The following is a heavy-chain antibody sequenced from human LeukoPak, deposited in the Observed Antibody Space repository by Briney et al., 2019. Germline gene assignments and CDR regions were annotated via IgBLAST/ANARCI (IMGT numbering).Heavy chain of an antibody. CDR3: ARVLVASSGPDGGYFDY. CDR2: IYSGGST. J-gene: IGHJ4*02. CDR1: EFSVKYNY. Sequence: PGGSLRLSCAASEFSVKYNYMTWVRQAPGKGLEWVSVIYSGGSTYYADSVKGRFTISRDNSKNTLYLQMNSLRAEDTAVYYCARVLVASSGPDGGYFDYWGQGTLVTVSS. V-gene: IGHV3-66*01. D-gene: IGHD3-22*01.